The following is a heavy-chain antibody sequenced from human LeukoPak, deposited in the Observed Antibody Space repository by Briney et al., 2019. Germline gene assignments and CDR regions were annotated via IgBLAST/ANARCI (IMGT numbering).Heavy chain of an antibody. CDR2: IYYSGNT. J-gene: IGHJ5*02. CDR3: ARGGVAVPAANNWFDP. CDR1: GGSINSFY. Sequence: PSETLSLTCTVSGGSINSFYWSWIRQPPGKGLEWIGYIYYSGNTNYNPSLKSRVTISVDTSKNQFSLNLRSVTAADTAVYYCARGGVAVPAANNWFDPWGQGTLVTVSS. V-gene: IGHV4-59*01. D-gene: IGHD2-2*01.